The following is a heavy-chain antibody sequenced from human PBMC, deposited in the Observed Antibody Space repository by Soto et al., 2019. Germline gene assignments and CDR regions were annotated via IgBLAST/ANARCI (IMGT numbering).Heavy chain of an antibody. CDR1: GYTFTSYG. J-gene: IGHJ6*02. CDR3: ARAGLICLGELVYYGMDV. V-gene: IGHV1-18*01. CDR2: ISAYNGNT. Sequence: ASVKVSCKASGYTFTSYGISWVRQAPGQGLEWMGWISAYNGNTNYAQKLQGRVTMTTDTSTSTAYMELRSLRSDDTAVYYCARAGLICLGELVYYGMDVWGQGTTVTVSS. D-gene: IGHD3-16*01.